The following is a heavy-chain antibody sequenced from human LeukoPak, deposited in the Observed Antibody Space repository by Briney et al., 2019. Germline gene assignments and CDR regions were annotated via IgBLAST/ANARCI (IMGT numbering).Heavy chain of an antibody. V-gene: IGHV3-9*01. CDR2: ISWNSGSI. J-gene: IGHJ3*02. CDR1: GFTFDDYA. CDR3: ARATVLRFLEWSQSDAFDI. Sequence: GRSLRLSCAASGFTFDDYAMHWVRQAPGKGLKWGSGISWNSGSIGYADSVKGRFTISRDNAKNSLYLQMNSLRAEDTAVYYCARATVLRFLEWSQSDAFDIWGQGTMVTVSS. D-gene: IGHD3-3*01.